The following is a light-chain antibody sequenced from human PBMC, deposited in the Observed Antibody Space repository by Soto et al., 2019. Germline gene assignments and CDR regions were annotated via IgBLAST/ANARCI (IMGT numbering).Light chain of an antibody. CDR2: DVS. CDR3: SSYTSSNTFV. V-gene: IGLV2-14*03. CDR1: SSDVGGYNS. Sequence: QSALTQPASVSGSPGQSITISCTGTSSDVGGYNSVFWYQQHPGKAPKLMIYDVSSRPSGVSNRFSGSKSGNTASLTISGLQAEDEADYYCSSYTSSNTFVFATGTKVTVL. J-gene: IGLJ1*01.